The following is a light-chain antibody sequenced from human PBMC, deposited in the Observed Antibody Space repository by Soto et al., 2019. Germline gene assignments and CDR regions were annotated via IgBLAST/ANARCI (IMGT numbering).Light chain of an antibody. CDR3: QHYGNTPLT. V-gene: IGKV1-8*01. J-gene: IGKJ5*01. Sequence: AMLMTQSSASCSGSTGDRVTITCRASQGISSYLAWYQQKPGKAPKLLIYAASSLHSGVPSRFSGSVYETDFTLSISRLETEDFAVYYCQHYGNTPLTFGQGTRLEIK. CDR1: QGISSY. CDR2: AAS.